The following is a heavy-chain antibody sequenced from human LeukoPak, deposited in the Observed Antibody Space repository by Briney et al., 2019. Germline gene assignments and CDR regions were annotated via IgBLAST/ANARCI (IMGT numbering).Heavy chain of an antibody. Sequence: GASVKVSCKASGGTFSSYAISWVRQAPGQGLEWMGGIIPIFGTANYAQKFQGRVTITADESTSTAYIELSSLRSEDTAVYYCARVERATGAFDIWGQGTMVTVSS. CDR3: ARVERATGAFDI. D-gene: IGHD1-26*01. V-gene: IGHV1-69*13. CDR2: IIPIFGTA. CDR1: GGTFSSYA. J-gene: IGHJ3*02.